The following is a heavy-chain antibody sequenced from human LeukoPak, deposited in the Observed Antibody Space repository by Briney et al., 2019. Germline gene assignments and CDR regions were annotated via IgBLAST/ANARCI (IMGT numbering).Heavy chain of an antibody. CDR1: GGSISGYY. CDR2: IHYGGNT. V-gene: IGHV4-59*01. CDR3: ARLDGDY. J-gene: IGHJ4*02. Sequence: PSETLSLTCTVSGGSISGYYWSWIRQPPGKGLEWMGYIHYGGNTDYNPSLKSRVTISVDTSKNQFSLKLSSVTAADTAVYYCARLDGDYWGQGTLVTVSS. D-gene: IGHD2-2*03.